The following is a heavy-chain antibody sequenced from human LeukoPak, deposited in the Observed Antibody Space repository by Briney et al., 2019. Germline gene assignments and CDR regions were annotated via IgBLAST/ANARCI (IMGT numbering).Heavy chain of an antibody. CDR1: GFSFSTYS. V-gene: IGHV3-49*04. CDR2: IRSKAYGGTT. J-gene: IGHJ4*02. D-gene: IGHD1-26*01. Sequence: GGSLRLSCAASGFSFSTYSMIWVRQAPGKGLEWVGFIRSKAYGGTTEYAASVKGRFTISRGDPKSIAYLQMNSLKTEDTAVYYCTRDELPRFDYWGQGTLVTVSS. CDR3: TRDELPRFDY.